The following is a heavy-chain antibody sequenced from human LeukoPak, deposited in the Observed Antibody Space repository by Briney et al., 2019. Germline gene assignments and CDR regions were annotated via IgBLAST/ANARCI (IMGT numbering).Heavy chain of an antibody. D-gene: IGHD6-13*01. Sequence: ASVKVSCKASGYTFTGYYMHWVRQAPGQGLEWMGWINPNSGGTNYAQKFQGRVTMTRDTSNSTAYMELSRLRSDDTAVYYCARDRSRIRAAGTSGGNWGQGTLVTVSS. CDR2: INPNSGGT. CDR3: ARDRSRIRAAGTSGGN. J-gene: IGHJ4*02. V-gene: IGHV1-2*02. CDR1: GYTFTGYY.